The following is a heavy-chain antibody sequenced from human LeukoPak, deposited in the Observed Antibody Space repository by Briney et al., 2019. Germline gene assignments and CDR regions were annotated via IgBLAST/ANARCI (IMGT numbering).Heavy chain of an antibody. CDR3: ASLNNDYLFDFEN. V-gene: IGHV4-39*07. D-gene: IGHD4-11*01. J-gene: IGHJ4*02. CDR2: IYFSGNT. CDR1: GGSISSTYYY. Sequence: PSETLSLTCSVSGGSISSTYYYWGWIRQPPGKGLEWIGSIYFSGNTYYNPSLKSRVTISVDTSENHFSLRLSSVTAADTAVYYCASLNNDYLFDFENWGQGTLVTVSS.